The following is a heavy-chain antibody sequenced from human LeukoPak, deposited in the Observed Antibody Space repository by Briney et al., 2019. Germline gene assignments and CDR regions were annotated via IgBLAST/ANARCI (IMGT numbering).Heavy chain of an antibody. D-gene: IGHD3-16*02. CDR2: INHSGIT. CDR3: ARGYRIWGSYRYTYDY. Sequence: PSETLSLTCAVYGGSFSGYYWSWIRQSPGKGLEWIGEINHSGITNYNPSLKSRVTIPVDTSKNQFSLKLSSVTAADTAVYYCARGYRIWGSYRYTYDYWGQGALVTVSS. J-gene: IGHJ4*02. V-gene: IGHV4-34*01. CDR1: GGSFSGYY.